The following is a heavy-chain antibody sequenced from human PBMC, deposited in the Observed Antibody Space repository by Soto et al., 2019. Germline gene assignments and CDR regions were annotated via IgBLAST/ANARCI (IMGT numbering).Heavy chain of an antibody. Sequence: GGSVRLSXVASTFTSGYHAMNWVRQAPGKGLEWVSTISSNGENTHYADSVKGRFIISSDNSSNTVALQMNSLRVEDTAIYYCVSWVSAHFDSWGQGTLVTVSS. CDR1: TFTSGYHA. J-gene: IGHJ4*01. V-gene: IGHV3-23*01. CDR3: VSWVSAHFDS. CDR2: ISSNGENT. D-gene: IGHD6-13*01.